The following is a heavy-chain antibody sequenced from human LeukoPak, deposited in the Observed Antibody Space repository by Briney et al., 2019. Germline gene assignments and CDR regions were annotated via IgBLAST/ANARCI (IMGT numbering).Heavy chain of an antibody. D-gene: IGHD3-22*01. CDR2: INHSKNT. CDR1: GGSISSSNW. V-gene: IGHV4-4*02. CDR3: ARGRDRGPDSSGIWGLKGTSYMDV. J-gene: IGHJ6*03. Sequence: SETLALTCAVSGGSISSSNWWSWVRQPPGKGLEWIGEINHSKNTNYNPSLKSRVTISVDTSKNQFSLKLSSVTAADTAVYYCARGRDRGPDSSGIWGLKGTSYMDVWAKGTTVTVSS.